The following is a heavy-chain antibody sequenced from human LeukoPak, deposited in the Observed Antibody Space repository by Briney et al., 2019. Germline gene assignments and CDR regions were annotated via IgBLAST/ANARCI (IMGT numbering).Heavy chain of an antibody. CDR3: ARVKVVTPGGYYFDY. V-gene: IGHV4-59*01. CDR1: GGSISSYY. Sequence: PSETLSLTCTVSGGSISSYYWSWIRQPPGKGLEWIGYIYYSGSTNYNPSLKSRVTISVDTSKNQFSLKLSSVTAADTAVYYCARVKVVTPGGYYFDYWGQGTLVTVSS. D-gene: IGHD4-23*01. CDR2: IYYSGST. J-gene: IGHJ4*02.